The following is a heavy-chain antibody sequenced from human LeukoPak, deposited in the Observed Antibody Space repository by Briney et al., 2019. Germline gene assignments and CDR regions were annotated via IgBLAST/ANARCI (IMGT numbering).Heavy chain of an antibody. CDR2: ISAYNGNT. CDR1: GYTFTSYG. J-gene: IGHJ4*02. V-gene: IGHV1-18*01. D-gene: IGHD2-2*01. CDR3: ARGSNIVVVPAASFDY. Sequence: ASVKVSCKASGYTFTSYGISWVRQAPGQGLEWMGWISAYNGNTNYAQKLQGRVTMTTDTSTSTAYMELRSLRSDDTAVYYCARGSNIVVVPAASFDYWGQGTLVTVSS.